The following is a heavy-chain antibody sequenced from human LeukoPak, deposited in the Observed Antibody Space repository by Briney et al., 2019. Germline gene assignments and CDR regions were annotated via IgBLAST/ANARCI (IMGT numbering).Heavy chain of an antibody. CDR1: GDSISNSTYY. J-gene: IGHJ6*03. D-gene: IGHD5-18*01. Sequence: PSETLSLTCTVSGDSISNSTYYWAWTRQSPEKGLEWIGSIYYSGSTYYNPSLKSRVTISVDTSKNQFSLKLSSVTAADTAVYYCARADSGYSYGYYYYYYMDVWGKGTTVTVSS. CDR2: IYYSGST. CDR3: ARADSGYSYGYYYYYYMDV. V-gene: IGHV4-39*07.